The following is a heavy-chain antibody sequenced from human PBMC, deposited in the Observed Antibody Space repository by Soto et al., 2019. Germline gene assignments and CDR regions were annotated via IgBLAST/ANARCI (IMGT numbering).Heavy chain of an antibody. CDR3: AREGAHYAPFDL. CDR1: GNTFPDYP. Sequence: AKLVQSGPEAKQPGASVKVSCKPPGNTFPDYPLHWGPRAPVQGLEWMGWINVGNGNTGYSRKFQGRVTNDRDMSATTAYLEVTSLTSEDTAIYYCAREGAHYAPFDLWGQGTLVTVSS. V-gene: IGHV1-3*01. J-gene: IGHJ4*02. D-gene: IGHD3-16*01. CDR2: INVGNGNT.